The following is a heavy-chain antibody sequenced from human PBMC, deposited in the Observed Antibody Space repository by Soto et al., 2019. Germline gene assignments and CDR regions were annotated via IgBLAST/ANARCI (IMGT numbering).Heavy chain of an antibody. J-gene: IGHJ5*02. V-gene: IGHV4-39*01. Sequence: SETLSLTCTVSGGSISSSSYYWGWIRQPPGKGLEWIGSIYYSGSTYYNPSLKSRVTISVDTSKNQFSLKLSSVTAADTAVYYCARHASYYDSSGYRRGYNWFDPWGQGTLVTVSS. CDR3: ARHASYYDSSGYRRGYNWFDP. CDR2: IYYSGST. D-gene: IGHD3-22*01. CDR1: GGSISSSSYY.